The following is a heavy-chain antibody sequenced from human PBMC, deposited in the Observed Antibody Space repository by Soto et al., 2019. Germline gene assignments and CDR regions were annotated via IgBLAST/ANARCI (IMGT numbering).Heavy chain of an antibody. CDR3: AGLYSSSTNNWFDP. D-gene: IGHD6-6*01. V-gene: IGHV4-59*01. J-gene: IGHJ5*02. CDR1: GGSISSYY. Sequence: SETLSLTCTVSGGSISSYYWSWIRQPPGKGLEWIGYIYYSGSTNYNPSLKSRVTISVDTSKNQFSLKLSSVTAADTAVYYCAGLYSSSTNNWFDPWGQGTLVTVSS. CDR2: IYYSGST.